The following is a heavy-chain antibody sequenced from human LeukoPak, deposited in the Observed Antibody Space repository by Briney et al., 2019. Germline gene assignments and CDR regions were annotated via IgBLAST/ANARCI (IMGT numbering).Heavy chain of an antibody. J-gene: IGHJ5*02. V-gene: IGHV1-8*01. Sequence: GASVKVSCKASGYTFTSYDINGVRQATGQGLEGMGWMNPNSGNTGYAQKFQGRVTMTRNTSISTAYMELSSLRSEDTAVYYCARGLRDYYYDSSGYVGWFDPWGQGTLVTVSS. CDR2: MNPNSGNT. D-gene: IGHD3-22*01. CDR1: GYTFTSYD. CDR3: ARGLRDYYYDSSGYVGWFDP.